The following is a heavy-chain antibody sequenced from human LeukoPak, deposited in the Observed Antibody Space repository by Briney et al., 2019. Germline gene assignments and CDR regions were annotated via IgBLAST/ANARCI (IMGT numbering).Heavy chain of an antibody. V-gene: IGHV3-21*01. Sequence: PGGSLRLSCAASGFTFSSYSMNWVRQAPRKRLEGVSSISSSSSYIYYAASVKGRFTMSRDNAKNSLYLKMNSLRAEDTAVYYCARWDLGANFDYWGQGTLVTVSS. CDR3: ARWDLGANFDY. CDR1: GFTFSSYS. J-gene: IGHJ4*02. D-gene: IGHD1-26*01. CDR2: ISSSSSYI.